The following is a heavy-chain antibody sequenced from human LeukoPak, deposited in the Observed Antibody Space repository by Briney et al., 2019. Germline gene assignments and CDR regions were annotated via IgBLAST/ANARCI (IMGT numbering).Heavy chain of an antibody. CDR1: GGSIRNYY. J-gene: IGHJ4*02. Sequence: SETLSLTCTVSGGSIRNYYWSWIRQPPGKGLECLGYIFYSGSTNYNPSLKSRVTISVDTSKNQFSLKLSSVTAADTAVYYCARHVWDYYDSSGYSPFDYWGQGTLVTVSS. CDR2: IFYSGST. V-gene: IGHV4-59*08. D-gene: IGHD3-22*01. CDR3: ARHVWDYYDSSGYSPFDY.